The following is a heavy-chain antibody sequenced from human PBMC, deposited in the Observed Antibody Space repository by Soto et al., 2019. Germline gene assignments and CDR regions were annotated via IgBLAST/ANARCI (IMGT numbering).Heavy chain of an antibody. Sequence: QVQLVESGGGVVQPGRSLRLSCAASGFTSSSYGMHWVRQAPGKGLEWVADISYDGSNKYYPDTVKGRFTLSSGNSKNTLYLKMNSLRAEVTALYYCAKDLCDSSGYYSLDYWGQGTLVTVSS. CDR2: ISYDGSNK. J-gene: IGHJ4*02. D-gene: IGHD3-22*01. CDR3: AKDLCDSSGYYSLDY. CDR1: GFTSSSYG. V-gene: IGHV3-30*18.